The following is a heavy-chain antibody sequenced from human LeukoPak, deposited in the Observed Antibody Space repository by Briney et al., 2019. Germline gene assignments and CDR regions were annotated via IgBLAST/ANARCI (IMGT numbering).Heavy chain of an antibody. V-gene: IGHV5-51*01. Sequence: GESLKISCQGSGYSFTTYWVAWVRQMPGKGLEYMGIIYPGDSDTRYSPTFQGQVTISADKSISTAFLQWSSLKASDTAIYYCARRKKIGGEATDYWGQGTLVIVSS. CDR3: ARRKKIGGEATDY. J-gene: IGHJ4*02. CDR2: IYPGDSDT. D-gene: IGHD3-10*01. CDR1: GYSFTTYW.